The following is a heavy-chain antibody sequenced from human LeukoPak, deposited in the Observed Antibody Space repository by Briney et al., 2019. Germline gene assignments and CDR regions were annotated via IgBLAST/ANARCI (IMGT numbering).Heavy chain of an antibody. J-gene: IGHJ4*02. V-gene: IGHV3-21*01. D-gene: IGHD4-11*01. CDR2: ISSTGTYI. CDR3: ARDLDYSTGFDY. CDR1: GFTFSSSTFGSYT. Sequence: GGSLRLSCAPSGFTFSSSTFGSYTMNWIRQTPGKGLERVSSISSTGTYIYYTDSLKGRFTITRDIANSLLYLQMNSLRADDTAVYYCARDLDYSTGFDYWGQGTLVTVSS.